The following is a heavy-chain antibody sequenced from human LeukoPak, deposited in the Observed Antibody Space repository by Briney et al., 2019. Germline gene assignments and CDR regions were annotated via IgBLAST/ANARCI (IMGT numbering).Heavy chain of an antibody. D-gene: IGHD6-19*01. CDR1: GFTFRNHA. J-gene: IGHJ5*02. V-gene: IGHV3-23*01. CDR3: AKVPGYSSGWYWFDP. CDR2: SVPGGGGGP. Sequence: GGSLRLSCVGSGFTFRNHAMMWVRQAPGKGLEWVSSSVPGGGGGPFYAESVRGRFTISRDTSRNTLSLQMNSLTVDDTAIYYCAKVPGYSSGWYWFDPWGQGTLVTVSS.